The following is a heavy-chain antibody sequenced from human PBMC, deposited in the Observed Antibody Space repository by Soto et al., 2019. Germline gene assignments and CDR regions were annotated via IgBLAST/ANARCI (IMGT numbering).Heavy chain of an antibody. D-gene: IGHD1-7*01. V-gene: IGHV3-30-3*01. Sequence: LRLSCAASGFTFSSYAMHWVRQAPGKGLEWVAVISYDGSNKYYADSVKGRFTISRDNSKNTLYLQMNSLRAEDTAVYYCARGGKLELRYYYYGMDVWGQGTTVTVSS. CDR2: ISYDGSNK. J-gene: IGHJ6*01. CDR3: ARGGKLELRYYYYGMDV. CDR1: GFTFSSYA.